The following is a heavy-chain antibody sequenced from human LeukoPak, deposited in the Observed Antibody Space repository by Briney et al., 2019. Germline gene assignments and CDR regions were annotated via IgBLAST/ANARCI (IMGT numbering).Heavy chain of an antibody. CDR2: ISYDGGNK. V-gene: IGHV3-30-3*01. D-gene: IGHD2-15*01. CDR1: GFTFSSYA. CDR3: ARDRGGPDY. J-gene: IGHJ4*02. Sequence: GRSLRLSCAASGFTFSSYAMHWVRQAPGKGLEWVAVISYDGGNKYYADSVKGRFTISRDNSKNTLYLQMNSLRAEDTAVYYCARDRGGPDYWGQGTLVTVSS.